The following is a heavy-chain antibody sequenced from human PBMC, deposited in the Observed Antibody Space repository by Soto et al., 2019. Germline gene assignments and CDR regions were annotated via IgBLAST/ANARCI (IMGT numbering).Heavy chain of an antibody. CDR2: IIPILGNT. CDR3: ARDNSRLYFDY. Sequence: GASVKVSCKASGGTFSSYTISWVRQAPGQGLEWMGRIIPILGNTNYAQNLQGRVTMTTDTSTSTAYMELRSLRSDDTAVYYCARDNSRLYFDYWGQGALVTVP. J-gene: IGHJ4*02. CDR1: GGTFSSYT. D-gene: IGHD1-26*01. V-gene: IGHV1-18*01.